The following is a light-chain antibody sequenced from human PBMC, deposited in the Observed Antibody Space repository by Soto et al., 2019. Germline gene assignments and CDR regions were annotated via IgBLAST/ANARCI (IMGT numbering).Light chain of an antibody. V-gene: IGKV3-11*01. Sequence: EIMLTQSPATLSLSPGERATLSCRASQSVSSYLAWYQQKPGQAPRLLIYDASNMATGIPARFSGSGSGTDFPLTISSLEDEDFAVYYYQQRSGPATFGGGTKVDIK. CDR2: DAS. J-gene: IGKJ4*01. CDR1: QSVSSY. CDR3: QQRSGPAT.